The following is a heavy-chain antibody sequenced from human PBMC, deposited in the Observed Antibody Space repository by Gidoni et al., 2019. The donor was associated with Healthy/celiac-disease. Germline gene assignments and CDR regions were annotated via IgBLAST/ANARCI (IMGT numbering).Heavy chain of an antibody. CDR2: INPGDSDT. V-gene: IGHV5-51*01. D-gene: IGHD3-22*01. J-gene: IGHJ3*02. CDR3: ATITYYYDSSGTDGAFDI. CDR1: GYSFTSYW. Sequence: EVQLVQSGAEVKKPGEAPKISCKGSGYSFTSYWIGWVRQMPGKGLEWMGIINPGDSDTRYSPSFQGQVTISADKSISTAYLQWSSLKASDTAMYYCATITYYYDSSGTDGAFDIWGQGTMVTVSS.